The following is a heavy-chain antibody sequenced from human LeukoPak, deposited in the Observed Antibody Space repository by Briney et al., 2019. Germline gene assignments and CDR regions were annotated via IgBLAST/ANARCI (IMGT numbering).Heavy chain of an antibody. V-gene: IGHV3-53*04. Sequence: GGSLRLSCAASGFTVSSNYMSWVRQAPGKGLEWVSLIYSGGNTYYADSVKGRFAVSRHKSRNTLDLQMNSLRTEDTAVYYCAKALSNYGYYYGMDVWGQGTTVTVSS. D-gene: IGHD4-11*01. CDR1: GFTVSSNY. J-gene: IGHJ6*02. CDR3: AKALSNYGYYYGMDV. CDR2: IYSGGNT.